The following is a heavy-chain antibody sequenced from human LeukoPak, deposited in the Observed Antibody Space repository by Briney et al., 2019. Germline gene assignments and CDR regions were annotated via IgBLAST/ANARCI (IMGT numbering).Heavy chain of an antibody. CDR2: INPNSGDT. Sequence: ASVKVSCKASGYTFTDHYMLWVRQAPGQGLEWMGWINPNSGDTHYAQKFQGRVTMTRDTSISTAYMELSRLRSDDTAVYYCARDASGSYPYYYMDVWGKGTTVTISS. J-gene: IGHJ6*03. V-gene: IGHV1-2*02. D-gene: IGHD1-26*01. CDR3: ARDASGSYPYYYMDV. CDR1: GYTFTDHY.